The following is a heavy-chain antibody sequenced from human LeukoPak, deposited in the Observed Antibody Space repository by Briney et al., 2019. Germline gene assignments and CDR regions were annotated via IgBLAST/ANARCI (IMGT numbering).Heavy chain of an antibody. CDR1: EFTFSDYW. V-gene: IGHV3-74*01. D-gene: IGHD3-10*01. J-gene: IGHJ4*02. CDR2: INSDGSDT. CDR3: VKTPSLWFGELYGVTPMIYYFDY. Sequence: GGSLRLSCAASEFTFSDYWMHWVRQAPRKGLVWVSRINSDGSDTDYADSVKGRFTISRDNAKNTLYLQMNSLRAEDTAVYYCVKTPSLWFGELYGVTPMIYYFDYWGQGTLVTVSS.